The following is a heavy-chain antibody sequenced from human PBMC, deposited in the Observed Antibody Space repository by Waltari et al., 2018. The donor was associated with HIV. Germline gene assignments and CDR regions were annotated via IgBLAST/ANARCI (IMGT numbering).Heavy chain of an antibody. CDR2: NNSDGSST. D-gene: IGHD1-7*01. CDR1: GFTFGSYW. Sequence: EVQLVESGGGLVQPGGSLRLSCAASGFTFGSYWTPWVRQAPGKGLVWVSRNNSDGSSTSYADSVKGRFTISRDNAKNTLYLQMNSLRAEDTAVYYCARAGRDGKLPPDYWGQGTLVTVSS. J-gene: IGHJ4*02. V-gene: IGHV3-74*01. CDR3: ARAGRDGKLPPDY.